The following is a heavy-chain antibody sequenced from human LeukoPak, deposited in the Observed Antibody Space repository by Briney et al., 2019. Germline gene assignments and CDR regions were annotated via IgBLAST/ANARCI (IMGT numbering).Heavy chain of an antibody. D-gene: IGHD6-19*01. Sequence: GGALRLSCAASGVTFSSYARDWGRQAPGKGVGGGAGISNDGSNKYYPDSVKGRFTISRDNSKNTLYLQMNSLRAEDTAVYYCARVSYSSGWESFGAFDIWGQGTMVTVSS. CDR3: ARVSYSSGWESFGAFDI. CDR1: GVTFSSYA. CDR2: ISNDGSNK. V-gene: IGHV3-30*04. J-gene: IGHJ3*02.